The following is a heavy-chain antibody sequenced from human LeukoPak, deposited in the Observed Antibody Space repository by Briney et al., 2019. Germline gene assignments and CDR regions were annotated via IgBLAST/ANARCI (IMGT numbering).Heavy chain of an antibody. CDR1: GFTFSSYA. CDR3: AKPFGVVILGVDYYMDV. J-gene: IGHJ6*03. V-gene: IGHV3-23*01. Sequence: GGSLRLSCAASGFTFSSYAMSWVRQAPGKGLEWVSAISGSGGSTYYADSVKGRYTISRDNSKNTLYLQMNSLRAEDTAVYYCAKPFGVVILGVDYYMDVWGKGTTVTVSS. D-gene: IGHD3-3*01. CDR2: ISGSGGST.